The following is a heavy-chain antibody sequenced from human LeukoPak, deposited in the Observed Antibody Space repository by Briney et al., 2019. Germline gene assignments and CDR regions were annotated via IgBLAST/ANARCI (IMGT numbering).Heavy chain of an antibody. Sequence: EPLETLSLTCTVSGGSISSSSYYWGWIRQPPGKGLEWIGSIYYSGSTYYNPSLKSRFTISVDTSKSQFSLRLTSVTAADTAVYYCARHVRFLEWLSSYYFDYWGQGTLVTVSS. V-gene: IGHV4-39*01. J-gene: IGHJ4*02. D-gene: IGHD3-3*01. CDR1: GGSISSSSYY. CDR2: IYYSGST. CDR3: ARHVRFLEWLSSYYFDY.